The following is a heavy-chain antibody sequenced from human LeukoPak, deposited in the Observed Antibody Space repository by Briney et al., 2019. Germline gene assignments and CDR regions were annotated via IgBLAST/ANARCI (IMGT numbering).Heavy chain of an antibody. Sequence: QSGGSLRLSCAASGFTFSSYAMSWVRQAPGKGLEWVSAISGSGSTIYYADSVKGRFTISRDNAKNSLYLQMNSLRAEDTAVYYCARALQPLLDYWGQGTLVTVSS. CDR3: ARALQPLLDY. CDR2: ISGSGSTI. V-gene: IGHV3-23*01. J-gene: IGHJ4*02. CDR1: GFTFSSYA. D-gene: IGHD2-15*01.